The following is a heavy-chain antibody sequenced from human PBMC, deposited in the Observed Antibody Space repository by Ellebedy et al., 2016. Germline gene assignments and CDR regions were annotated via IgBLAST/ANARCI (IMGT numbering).Heavy chain of an antibody. V-gene: IGHV3-13*01. D-gene: IGHD2/OR15-2a*01. CDR1: GFTFSSHD. CDR2: ITNFGAT. Sequence: GGSLRLSXAASGFTFSSHDVHWVRQAPGKRLEWVSAITNFGATYYAESVKGRFTISREDARNSVSLQMNGLRDGDTAVYYCAREPPEYGSWYFDLWGRGTLVTVSS. J-gene: IGHJ2*01. CDR3: AREPPEYGSWYFDL.